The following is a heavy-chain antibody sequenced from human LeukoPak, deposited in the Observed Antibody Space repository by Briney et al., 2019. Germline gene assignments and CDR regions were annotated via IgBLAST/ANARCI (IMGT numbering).Heavy chain of an antibody. CDR1: GGSFSGYY. Sequence: SETLSLTCAVYGGSFSGYYWSWIRQPPGKGLEWIGEINHSGSNNYNPSLKSRVTISVDTSKNQFSLKLSSVTAADTAVYYCARGPIAAAGHFDYWGQGTLVTVSS. D-gene: IGHD6-13*01. CDR2: INHSGSN. J-gene: IGHJ4*02. CDR3: ARGPIAAAGHFDY. V-gene: IGHV4-34*01.